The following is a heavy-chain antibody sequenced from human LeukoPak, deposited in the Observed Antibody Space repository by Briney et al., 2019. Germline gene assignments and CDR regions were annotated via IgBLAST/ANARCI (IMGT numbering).Heavy chain of an antibody. Sequence: SETLSLTCAVYGGSFSGYYWSWIRQPPGKGLEWIGEINHSGSTNYNPSLRSRVTISVDTSKNQFSLKLSSVTAADTAVCYCARGARGYCSSTSCEGFDYWGQGALVTVSS. CDR3: ARGARGYCSSTSCEGFDY. CDR2: INHSGST. J-gene: IGHJ4*02. D-gene: IGHD2-2*01. CDR1: GGSFSGYY. V-gene: IGHV4-34*01.